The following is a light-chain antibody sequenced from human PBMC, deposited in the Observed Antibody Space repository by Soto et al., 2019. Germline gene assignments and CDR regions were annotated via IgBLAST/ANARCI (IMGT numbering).Light chain of an antibody. CDR2: DAS. CDR1: QGISRY. CDR3: HQRSDWLT. V-gene: IGKV3-11*01. J-gene: IGKJ4*01. Sequence: EIVLTQSPATLSLSPGERATLSCRASQGISRYLAWYQQRPGQPPRLLIYDASNRATGIPARFSGSGSGTDFTLTISSLEPEDFAVYYCHQRSDWLTFGGGTKVEIK.